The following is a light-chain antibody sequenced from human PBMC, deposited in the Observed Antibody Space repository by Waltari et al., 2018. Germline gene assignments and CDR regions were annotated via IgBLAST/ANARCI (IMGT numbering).Light chain of an antibody. Sequence: EIVLPQSPGTLSLSQGERATLSCRASQSVSRSLAWYQQKPGQAPRLLIYGASTRATGIPERFSGGGSGTDFSLTISRLEPEDFAVYYCQHYVSLPATFGQGTKVEIK. V-gene: IGKV3-20*01. CDR3: QHYVSLPAT. J-gene: IGKJ1*01. CDR2: GAS. CDR1: QSVSRS.